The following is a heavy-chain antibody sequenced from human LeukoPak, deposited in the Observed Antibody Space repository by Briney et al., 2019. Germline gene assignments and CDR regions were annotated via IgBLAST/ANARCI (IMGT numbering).Heavy chain of an antibody. D-gene: IGHD3-10*01. CDR3: AGYGSGSPNWFDP. CDR1: GGSFSGYY. Sequence: SETLSLTCAVYGGSFSGYYWSWIRQPPGKGLEWIGEINHSGSTNYNPSLKSRVTISVDTSKNQFSLKLSSVTAADTAVDYCAGYGSGSPNWFDPWGQGTLVTVSS. V-gene: IGHV4-34*01. J-gene: IGHJ5*02. CDR2: INHSGST.